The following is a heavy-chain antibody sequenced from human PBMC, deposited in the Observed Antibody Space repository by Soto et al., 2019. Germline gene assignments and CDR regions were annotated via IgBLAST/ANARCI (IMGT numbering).Heavy chain of an antibody. J-gene: IGHJ4*02. CDR1: GASINSYF. CDR2: VYYSGST. V-gene: IGHV4-59*08. CDR3: ARHCSNGVCYAH. D-gene: IGHD2-8*01. Sequence: PSETLSLTCTVSGASINSYFWSCIRQPPGKGLEWIGYVYYSGSTNYNPSLKSRVTISVDTSKDQFSLKLSSVTAAGTAVYYCARHCSNGVCYAHWGQGTPVTVSS.